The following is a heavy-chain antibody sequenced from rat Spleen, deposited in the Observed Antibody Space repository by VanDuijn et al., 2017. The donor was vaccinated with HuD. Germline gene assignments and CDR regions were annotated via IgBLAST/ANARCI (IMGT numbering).Heavy chain of an antibody. CDR2: ISYDGSST. V-gene: IGHV5-29*01. CDR3: ARQSSSIPYYWYFDF. Sequence: EVQLVESGGGLVQPGRSLKLSCAASGFTFSNYGMAWVRQAPTKGLERVATISYDGSSTYYRDSVKGRFTISRDNAKSTLYLQMDSLRSEDTATYYCARQSSSIPYYWYFDFWGPGTMVTVSS. J-gene: IGHJ1*01. D-gene: IGHD1-2*01. CDR1: GFTFSNYG.